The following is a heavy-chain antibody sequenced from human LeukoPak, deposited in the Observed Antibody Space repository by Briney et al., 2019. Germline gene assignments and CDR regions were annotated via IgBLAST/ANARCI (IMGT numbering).Heavy chain of an antibody. CDR3: AKHRFESGGYHSTD. Sequence: GGSLRLSCAASGFTFSSYAMSWVRQAPGKGLAWVSTISGGSGSTYCADSVKGGFTISRENSKKTLYLQMNSLRDEDTAVYYCAKHRFESGGYHSTDWGQGTLVTVSS. CDR1: GFTFSSYA. V-gene: IGHV3-23*01. D-gene: IGHD3-22*01. J-gene: IGHJ4*02. CDR2: ISGGSGST.